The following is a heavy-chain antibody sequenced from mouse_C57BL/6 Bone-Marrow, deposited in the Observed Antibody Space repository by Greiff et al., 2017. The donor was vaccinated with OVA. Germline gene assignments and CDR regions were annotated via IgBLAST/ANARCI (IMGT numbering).Heavy chain of an antibody. V-gene: IGHV2-9-1*01. CDR2: IWTGGGT. D-gene: IGHD3-2*02. J-gene: IGHJ4*01. Sequence: VMLVESGPGLVAPSPSLSITCTVSGFSLTSYAISWVRQPPGKGLEWLGVIWTGGGTNYNSALKSRLSISKDNSTSQVFLKMNSLQTDDTARYYCARKLRLPYYYAMDYWGQGTSVTVSS. CDR1: GFSLTSYA. CDR3: ARKLRLPYYYAMDY.